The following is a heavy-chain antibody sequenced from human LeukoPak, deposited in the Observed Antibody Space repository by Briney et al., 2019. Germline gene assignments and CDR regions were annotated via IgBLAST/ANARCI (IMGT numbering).Heavy chain of an antibody. CDR3: AKSGSGLNDAFDI. CDR2: ISNSGGST. V-gene: IGHV3-23*01. D-gene: IGHD3-10*01. J-gene: IGHJ3*02. CDR1: GFTLTTYA. Sequence: GGSLRPSCAASGFTLTTYAMSWVRQAPGKGLEWVSGISNSGGSTYYADSVKGRFTISRDNSKSTLYLQMNSLRAEDTAVYYCAKSGSGLNDAFDIWGQGTMVTYAS.